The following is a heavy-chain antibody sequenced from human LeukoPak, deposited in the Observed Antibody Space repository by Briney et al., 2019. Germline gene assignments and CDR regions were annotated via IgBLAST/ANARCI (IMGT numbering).Heavy chain of an antibody. CDR2: IYHSGST. CDR1: GGSISSSNW. CDR3: ARCSVDKGDAFDI. J-gene: IGHJ3*02. D-gene: IGHD2-15*01. V-gene: IGHV4-4*02. Sequence: PSETLSLTCAVSGGSISSSNWWSWVRQPPGKGLEWIGEIYHSGSTNYNPSLKSRVTISVDRSKNQFSLKLSSVTAADTAVYYCARCSVDKGDAFDIWGQGTMVTVSS.